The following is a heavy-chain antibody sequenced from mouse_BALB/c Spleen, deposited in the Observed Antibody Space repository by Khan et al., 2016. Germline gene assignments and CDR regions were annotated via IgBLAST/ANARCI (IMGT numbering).Heavy chain of an antibody. CDR1: GFSLTDYA. Sequence: QVQLKESGPGLVAPSQSLSITCTVSGFSLTDYAINWIRQPPGKGLEWLGLTWGDGSIDYNSALKSSLNISKDNSKSLVFLTLNSLQTEDTARYYWARELNYFDYWGQGTTLTVSS. CDR3: ARELNYFDY. V-gene: IGHV2-6-7*01. CDR2: TWGDGSI. J-gene: IGHJ2*01.